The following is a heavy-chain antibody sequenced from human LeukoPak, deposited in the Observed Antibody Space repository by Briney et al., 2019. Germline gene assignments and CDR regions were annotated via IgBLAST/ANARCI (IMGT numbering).Heavy chain of an antibody. J-gene: IGHJ4*02. Sequence: SETLSLTCTVSGGSISSYYWSWIRQPAGKGLEWIGRIYTSGSTNYNPSLKSRVTMSVDTSKNQFSLKLSSVTAADTAVYYCAREIPPRPYGEYVFYAGPDRSDYWGQGTLVTVSS. D-gene: IGHD4-17*01. CDR2: IYTSGST. V-gene: IGHV4-4*07. CDR1: GGSISSYY. CDR3: AREIPPRPYGEYVFYAGPDRSDY.